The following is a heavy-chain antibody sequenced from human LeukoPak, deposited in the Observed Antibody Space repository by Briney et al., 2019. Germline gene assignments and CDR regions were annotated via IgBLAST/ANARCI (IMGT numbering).Heavy chain of an antibody. V-gene: IGHV3-23*01. J-gene: IGHJ4*02. CDR2: ITPGGDAT. Sequence: GGSLRLSCAASGFPFRNYAMRWVRQAPGKGLEWISSITPGGDATFYTDSVKGRFTISRDNSINTLYLQMNYLRAEDTAIYYCAKGEPQPKYFFDRWGQGVLVTVSS. D-gene: IGHD1-26*01. CDR1: GFPFRNYA. CDR3: AKGEPQPKYFFDR.